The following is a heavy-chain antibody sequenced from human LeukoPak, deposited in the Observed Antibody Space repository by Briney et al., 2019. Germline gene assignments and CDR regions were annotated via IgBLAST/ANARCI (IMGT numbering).Heavy chain of an antibody. D-gene: IGHD1-26*01. CDR1: GGSISSYY. V-gene: IGHV4-59*01. Sequence: SETLSLTCTVSGGSISSYYWSWIRQPPGKGLEWIGYIYYSGSTNYNPSLKSRVTISVDTSKNQFSLKLSSVTAADMAVYYCARDPSGELPDYWGQGTLVTVSS. CDR3: ARDPSGELPDY. CDR2: IYYSGST. J-gene: IGHJ4*02.